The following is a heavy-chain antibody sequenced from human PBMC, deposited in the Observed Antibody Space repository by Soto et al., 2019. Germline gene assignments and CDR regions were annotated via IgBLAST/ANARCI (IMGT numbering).Heavy chain of an antibody. D-gene: IGHD6-13*01. CDR1: GFTFSRYW. J-gene: IGHJ3*02. CDR3: ARDISPTAADIFYDSLDI. CDR2: VNEDGTVK. Sequence: EVQLVESGGGVVQPGGSLRLSCAASGFTFSRYWMTWVRQAPGKGLEWVANVNEDGTVKYYVDSVKGRFTISRDNAKNSLYLQMNSLRAEDTAVYSCARDISPTAADIFYDSLDIWGQGTMVTVSS. V-gene: IGHV3-7*01.